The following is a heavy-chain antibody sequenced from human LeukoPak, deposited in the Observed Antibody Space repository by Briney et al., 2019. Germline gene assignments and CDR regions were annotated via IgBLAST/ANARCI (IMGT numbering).Heavy chain of an antibody. V-gene: IGHV3-73*01. D-gene: IGHD3-3*01. J-gene: IGHJ4*01. CDR3: TRSDHDFDIWSGYYSL. CDR1: GFTFSDAF. Sequence: GGSLRLSCYVSGFTFSDAFIHWVRHSAGKGLEWVCRIRSKTKSGETAYAASVKGLFTISRDHSKDTAYLKMKSLKPEDTAVYYCTRSDHDFDIWSGYYSLWGDGTQVTVSS. CDR2: IRSKTKSGET.